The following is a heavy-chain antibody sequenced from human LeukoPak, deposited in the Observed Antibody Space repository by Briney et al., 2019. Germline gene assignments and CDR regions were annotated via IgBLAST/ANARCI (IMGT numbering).Heavy chain of an antibody. CDR1: GYTFTGYY. CDR3: AREFGGYSYGYRRHWFDP. D-gene: IGHD5-18*01. V-gene: IGHV1-2*02. J-gene: IGHJ5*02. Sequence: GASVKVSCKASGYTFTGYYMHWVRQAPGQGLEWVGWINPNSGGTNYAQKFQGRVTMTRDTSITTAYMELSRLRSNVTAVYYRAREFGGYSYGYRRHWFDPWGQGTLVTVPS. CDR2: INPNSGGT.